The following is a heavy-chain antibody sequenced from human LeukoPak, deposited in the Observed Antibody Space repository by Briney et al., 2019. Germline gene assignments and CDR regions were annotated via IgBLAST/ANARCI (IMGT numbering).Heavy chain of an antibody. CDR2: IYYSGST. Sequence: SETLSLTCTVSGGSISPYYWSWIRQPPGKGLEWIGYIYYSGSTNCNPSLKSRVTISVDTSKNQFSLKLSSVTAADTALYYCARDSPWLDVWGQGTTVTVSS. J-gene: IGHJ6*02. CDR1: GGSISPYY. V-gene: IGHV4-59*01. CDR3: ARDSPWLDV. D-gene: IGHD5-12*01.